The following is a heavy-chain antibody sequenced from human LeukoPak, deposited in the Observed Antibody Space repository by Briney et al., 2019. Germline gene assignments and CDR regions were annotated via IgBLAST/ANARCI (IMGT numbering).Heavy chain of an antibody. J-gene: IGHJ3*02. Sequence: GGSLRLSCAASGFTFSNYAMSWVRQVPGKGLDWVSSISAGGGDTHYADSVKGRFTISRDNSMNTLYLQMNSLRAEDTAVYYCARAEDCSSTSCPRAFDIWGQGTMVTVSS. CDR2: ISAGGGDT. D-gene: IGHD2-2*01. CDR3: ARAEDCSSTSCPRAFDI. V-gene: IGHV3-23*01. CDR1: GFTFSNYA.